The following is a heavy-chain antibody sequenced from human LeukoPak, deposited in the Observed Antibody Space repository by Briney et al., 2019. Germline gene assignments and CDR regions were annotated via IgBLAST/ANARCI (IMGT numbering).Heavy chain of an antibody. CDR2: VDPEDGET. CDR1: GYTFTDYY. Sequence: ASVKISCKVSGYTFTDYYMHWVQQAPGKGLEWMGLVDPEDGETIYAEKFQGRVTITADTSTDTVDMGLSGLRSEDTAVYYCATFPYYHDSSGYYGDYWGQGTLVTVSS. J-gene: IGHJ4*02. D-gene: IGHD3-22*01. CDR3: ATFPYYHDSSGYYGDY. V-gene: IGHV1-69-2*01.